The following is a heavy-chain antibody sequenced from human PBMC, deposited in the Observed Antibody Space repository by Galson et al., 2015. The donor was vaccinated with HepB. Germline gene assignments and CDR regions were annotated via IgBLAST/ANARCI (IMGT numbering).Heavy chain of an antibody. D-gene: IGHD2-21*02. Sequence: SLRLSCAASGFTFSNYWMQWVRQAPGKGLVWVARIKTDGTSTNYADSVKGRLTISRDNAKNTLYLQMSSLGDEDTALYYCARAGFCSGDCYKGFDCWGQGTLVTVSS. J-gene: IGHJ4*02. CDR1: GFTFSNYW. CDR2: IKTDGTST. V-gene: IGHV3-74*01. CDR3: ARAGFCSGDCYKGFDC.